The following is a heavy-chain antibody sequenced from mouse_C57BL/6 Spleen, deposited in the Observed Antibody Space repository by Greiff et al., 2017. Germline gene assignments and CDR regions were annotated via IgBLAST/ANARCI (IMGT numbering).Heavy chain of an antibody. CDR2: IDPSDSYT. CDR1: GYTFTSYW. CDR3: ARRNLPGYFEY. Sequence: VQLQQPGAELVKPGASVKLSCKASGYTFTSYWMQWVKQRPGQGLEWIGEIDPSDSYTNYNQKFKGKATLTVDTSSSTAYMQLSSLTSEDSAVYYCARRNLPGYFEYWGQGTTLTVSS. V-gene: IGHV1-50*01. J-gene: IGHJ2*01. D-gene: IGHD2-1*01.